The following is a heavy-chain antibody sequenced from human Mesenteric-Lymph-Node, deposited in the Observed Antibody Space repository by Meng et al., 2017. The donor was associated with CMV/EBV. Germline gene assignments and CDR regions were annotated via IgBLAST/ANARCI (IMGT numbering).Heavy chain of an antibody. CDR1: GFTFSRYA. J-gene: IGHJ4*02. CDR2: INSDGSSA. V-gene: IGHV3-74*01. CDR3: AKVETAMVSNFDY. D-gene: IGHD5-18*01. Sequence: GGSLRLSCTASGFTFSRYAMSWVRQAPGKGLVWVSRINSDGSSASYADSVKGRFTITRDNAKNTLYLQMSSLRAEDTAVYYCAKVETAMVSNFDYWGQGTLVTVSS.